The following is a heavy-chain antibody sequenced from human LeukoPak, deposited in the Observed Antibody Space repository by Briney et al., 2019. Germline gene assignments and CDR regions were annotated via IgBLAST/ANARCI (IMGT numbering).Heavy chain of an antibody. D-gene: IGHD3-10*01. V-gene: IGHV4-30-4*01. Sequence: SETLSLTCTVSGGSISSGDYYWSWIRQPPGKGLEWIGYIYYSGSTYYNPSLKSRVTISVDTSKNQFSLKLSSVTVADTAVYYCARFMVRGVRNPAYFDYWGQGTLVTVSS. J-gene: IGHJ4*02. CDR2: IYYSGST. CDR1: GGSISSGDYY. CDR3: ARFMVRGVRNPAYFDY.